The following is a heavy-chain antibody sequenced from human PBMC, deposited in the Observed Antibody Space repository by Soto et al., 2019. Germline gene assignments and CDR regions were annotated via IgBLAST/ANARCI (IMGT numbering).Heavy chain of an antibody. V-gene: IGHV3-11*03. CDR2: ISSSSSYT. CDR1: GFTFSDYY. D-gene: IGHD6-13*01. J-gene: IGHJ5*02. Sequence: GGSLRLSCAASGFTFSDYYMSWIRQAPGKGLEWVSYISSSSSYTNYADSVKGRFTISRDNAKNSLYLQMNSLRAEDTAVFYCARSPAATGTSWLDPWGQGTLVTVSS. CDR3: ARSPAATGTSWLDP.